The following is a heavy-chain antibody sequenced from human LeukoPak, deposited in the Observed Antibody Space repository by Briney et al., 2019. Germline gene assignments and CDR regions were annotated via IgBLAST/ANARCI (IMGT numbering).Heavy chain of an antibody. V-gene: IGHV1-3*01. CDR1: GYTLTSFA. Sequence: EASVKVSCKASGYTLTSFAMHWVRQAPGQRLEWMGRLNAANGNSQYSQKFQDRVTITSDSSANTACMEFSSLRSEDSAVYYCARDGKHIAVPGVRYPMDVWGQGTTVTVS. CDR2: LNAANGNS. D-gene: IGHD6-19*01. J-gene: IGHJ6*02. CDR3: ARDGKHIAVPGVRYPMDV.